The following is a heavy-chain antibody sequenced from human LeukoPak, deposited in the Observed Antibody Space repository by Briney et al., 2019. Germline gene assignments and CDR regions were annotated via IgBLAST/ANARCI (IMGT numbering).Heavy chain of an antibody. D-gene: IGHD4-17*01. J-gene: IGHJ4*02. CDR3: AHVGDYRFTYYFVY. Sequence: KESGPTLVKLTQILTLTCTFSGFALTTTGVGVGWIRQTPGKALEWLALIYWNNDNRYSPSLRSRLTIIKDTSKNLVVLIMANMNPAETATRHCAHVGDYRFTYYFVYWGQGTPVTVSS. CDR2: IYWNNDN. V-gene: IGHV2-5*01. CDR1: GFALTTTGVG.